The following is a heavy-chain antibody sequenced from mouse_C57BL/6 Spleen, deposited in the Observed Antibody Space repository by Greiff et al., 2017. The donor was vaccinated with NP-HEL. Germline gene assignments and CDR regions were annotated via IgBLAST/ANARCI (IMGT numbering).Heavy chain of an antibody. CDR2: IDPSDSYT. Sequence: VQLQQPGAELVRPGTSVKLSCKASGYTFTSYWMHWVKQRPGQGLEWIGVIDPSDSYTNYNQKFKGKATLTVDTSSSTAYMQLSSLTSEDSAVYYCARGYINYFYFDYWGQGTTLTVSS. CDR3: ARGYINYFYFDY. J-gene: IGHJ2*01. D-gene: IGHD2-5*01. V-gene: IGHV1-59*01. CDR1: GYTFTSYW.